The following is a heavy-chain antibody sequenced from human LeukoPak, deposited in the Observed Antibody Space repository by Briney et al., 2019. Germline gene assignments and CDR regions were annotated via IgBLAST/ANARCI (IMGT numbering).Heavy chain of an antibody. CDR3: AREVYGFGAFDI. Sequence: SQTLSLTCTVSGGPISSGGYYWSWIRQHPGKGLEWIGYIYYSGSTYYNPSLKSRVTISVDTSKNQFSLKLSSVTAADTAVYYCAREVYGFGAFDIWGQGTMVTVSS. CDR1: GGPISSGGYY. J-gene: IGHJ3*02. CDR2: IYYSGST. V-gene: IGHV4-31*03. D-gene: IGHD3-10*01.